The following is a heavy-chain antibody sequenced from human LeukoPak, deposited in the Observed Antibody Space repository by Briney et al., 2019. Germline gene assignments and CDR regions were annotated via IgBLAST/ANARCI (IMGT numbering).Heavy chain of an antibody. Sequence: PPETLSLTCAVYGGSFSGYYWSWIRQPPGKGLEWIGEINHSGSTNYNPSLKSRVTISVDTSKNQFSLKLSSVTAADTAVYYCARRGVLLWFGELLYYYYMDVWGKGTTVTVSS. CDR3: ARRGVLLWFGELLYYYYMDV. J-gene: IGHJ6*03. CDR2: INHSGST. CDR1: GGSFSGYY. D-gene: IGHD3-10*01. V-gene: IGHV4-34*01.